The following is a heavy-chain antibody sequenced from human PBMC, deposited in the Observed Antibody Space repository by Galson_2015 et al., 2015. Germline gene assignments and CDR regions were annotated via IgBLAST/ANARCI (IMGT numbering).Heavy chain of an antibody. V-gene: IGHV3-7*01. CDR2: IKQDGSEK. Sequence: SLRLSCAASGFTFSSYWMSWVRQAPGKGLEWVANIKQDGSEKYYVDSVKGRFTISRDNAKNSLYLQMNSLRAEDTAVYYCAREGYSSSSTPGDYWGQGTLVTVSS. J-gene: IGHJ4*02. CDR3: AREGYSSSSTPGDY. CDR1: GFTFSSYW. D-gene: IGHD6-6*01.